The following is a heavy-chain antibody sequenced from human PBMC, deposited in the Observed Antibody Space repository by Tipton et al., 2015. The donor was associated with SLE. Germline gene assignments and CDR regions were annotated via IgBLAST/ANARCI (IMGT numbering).Heavy chain of an antibody. CDR3: TSNGNFPT. Sequence: GSLRLSCAASGFSFSDYSMDWVRQAPGKGLEWVGRSRKKANNYSTEYAASVKGRFTISRDDSQISLYLQMNSLKSEDTAMYYCTSNGNFPTWGQGTLVTVSS. J-gene: IGHJ4*02. D-gene: IGHD1-7*01. V-gene: IGHV3-72*01. CDR1: GFSFSDYS. CDR2: SRKKANNYST.